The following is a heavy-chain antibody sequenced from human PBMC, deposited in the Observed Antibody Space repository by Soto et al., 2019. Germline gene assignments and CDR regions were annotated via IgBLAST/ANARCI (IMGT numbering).Heavy chain of an antibody. J-gene: IGHJ4*02. Sequence: GGSLRLSCAASGFTFDDYAMHWVRQAPGKGLEWVSGISWNSGSIGYADSVKGRFTISRDNAKNSLYPQMNSLRAEDTALYYCAKDTAGEFDYWGQGTLVTVSS. CDR1: GFTFDDYA. V-gene: IGHV3-9*01. D-gene: IGHD3-16*01. CDR3: AKDTAGEFDY. CDR2: ISWNSGSI.